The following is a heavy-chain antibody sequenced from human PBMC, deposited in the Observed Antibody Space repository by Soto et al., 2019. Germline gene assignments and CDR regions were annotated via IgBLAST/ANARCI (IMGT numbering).Heavy chain of an antibody. CDR3: ARKGALDY. J-gene: IGHJ4*02. D-gene: IGHD3-16*01. CDR1: GGSISSGDYY. Sequence: QVQLQEAGPGLVKPSQTLSLTCTVSGGSISSGDYYWSWIRQPPGKGLEWIGYILYSGTTNYNPPLEIRLTISVDTSKNQFSLKLTSVTAADTAVYYCARKGALDYWCRGTLVTVSS. V-gene: IGHV4-30-4*01. CDR2: ILYSGTT.